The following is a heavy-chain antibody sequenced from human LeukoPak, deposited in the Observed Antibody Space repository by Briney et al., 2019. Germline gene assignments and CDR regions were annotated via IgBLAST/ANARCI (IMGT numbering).Heavy chain of an antibody. CDR2: FDPEDGET. J-gene: IGHJ6*03. Sequence: GASVKVSCKFPGYTLSELSMHWVRQAPGKGLEWMGGFDPEDGETSYSQKFQGRVTMTRDTSISTAYMELSSLRSEDTAVYYCARGPPIRGYRYGYDTGYYYSYSMDVWGKGTTVTISS. V-gene: IGHV1-24*01. CDR1: GYTLSELS. D-gene: IGHD5-18*01. CDR3: ARGPPIRGYRYGYDTGYYYSYSMDV.